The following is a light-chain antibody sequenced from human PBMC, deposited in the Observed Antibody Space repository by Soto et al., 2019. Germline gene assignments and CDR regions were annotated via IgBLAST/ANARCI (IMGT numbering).Light chain of an antibody. Sequence: EIVLTQSPGTLSLSPGERATLSCRASQSVSSSYLAWYQQKPGQAPRLLIYGASSRATGIADRFCGSGAGTDFTLIISSLEPDDFAVYYCQQYDTSPRYTFGQGTKLEIK. V-gene: IGKV3-20*01. CDR1: QSVSSSY. J-gene: IGKJ2*01. CDR2: GAS. CDR3: QQYDTSPRYT.